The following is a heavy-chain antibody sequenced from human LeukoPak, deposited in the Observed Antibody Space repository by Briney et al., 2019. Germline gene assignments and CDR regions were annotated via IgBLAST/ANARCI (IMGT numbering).Heavy chain of an antibody. V-gene: IGHV3-53*01. CDR3: ARVASTSPYFYGMDV. CDR2: IYSGGTT. Sequence: GGSLRLSCAASGFTFSRNYLTWVRQAPGKGLEWVSVIYSGGTTYYADSVKGRFTISRDSSKNTLFLQMNSLRAEDTAAYYCARVASTSPYFYGMDVWGQGTTVTVSS. CDR1: GFTFSRNY. J-gene: IGHJ6*02.